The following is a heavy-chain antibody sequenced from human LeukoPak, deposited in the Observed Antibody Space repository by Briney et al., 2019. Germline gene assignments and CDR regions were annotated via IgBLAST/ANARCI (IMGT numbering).Heavy chain of an antibody. CDR1: GFTFSNYW. D-gene: IGHD6-6*01. Sequence: GGSLRLSCAASGFTFSNYWMNWVRRAPGKGLEWVANIKQDGSEKYYVDSVKGRFTISRDNAQNSLYLQMNSLRVDDTALYYCMRGYRSSSKFDYFDYWGQGTLVTVSS. CDR2: IKQDGSEK. J-gene: IGHJ4*02. V-gene: IGHV3-7*01. CDR3: MRGYRSSSKFDYFDY.